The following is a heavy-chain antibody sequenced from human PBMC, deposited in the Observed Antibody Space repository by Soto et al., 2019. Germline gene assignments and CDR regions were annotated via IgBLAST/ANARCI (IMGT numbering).Heavy chain of an antibody. CDR3: AREGGSDSLAPKTNWFDT. J-gene: IGHJ5*01. Sequence: QVQLVQSGDEVKNPGASVKVSCKPSGYTFTDYHIHWVRQAPGQGLEFMGWINANNGGAGSAQQFQGRLTVTRDTSISTVYMELSNLRYDDTAVYFCAREGGSDSLAPKTNWFDTWGHGTRVTVSS. CDR1: GYTFTDYH. V-gene: IGHV1-2*02. CDR2: INANNGGA. D-gene: IGHD6-25*01.